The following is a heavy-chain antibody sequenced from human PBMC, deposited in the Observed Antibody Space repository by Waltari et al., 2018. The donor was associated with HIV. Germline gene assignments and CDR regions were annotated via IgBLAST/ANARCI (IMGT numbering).Heavy chain of an antibody. J-gene: IGHJ4*02. V-gene: IGHV4-39*01. Sequence: QLQLQESGPGLVKPSETLSLTCTVSGGSISSSSYYWGWIRQPPGKGLEWIGSIYYSGSTYYNPALKRRVTISVDTSKNQFSLKLISVTAADTAVYYCARAIQGYCSGGSCENYFDYWGQGTLVTVSS. CDR2: IYYSGST. CDR1: GGSISSSSYY. D-gene: IGHD2-15*01. CDR3: ARAIQGYCSGGSCENYFDY.